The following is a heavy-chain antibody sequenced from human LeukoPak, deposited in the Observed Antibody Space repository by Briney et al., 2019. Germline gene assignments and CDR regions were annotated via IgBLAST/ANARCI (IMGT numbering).Heavy chain of an antibody. D-gene: IGHD5-12*01. Sequence: SETLSLTCTVSGGSISSSSYYWGWIRQPPGKGLEWIGSIYYSGSTYYNPSLKSRVTISVDTSKNQFSLKLSSVTAAERAVYYWACGYDLTAFDIWGQGTMVTVSS. CDR3: ACGYDLTAFDI. V-gene: IGHV4-39*01. J-gene: IGHJ3*02. CDR2: IYYSGST. CDR1: GGSISSSSYY.